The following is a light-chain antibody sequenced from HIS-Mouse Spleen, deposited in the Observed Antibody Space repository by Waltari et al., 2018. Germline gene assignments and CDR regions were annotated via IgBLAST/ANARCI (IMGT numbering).Light chain of an antibody. V-gene: IGLV3-10*01. J-gene: IGLJ2*01. CDR1: ALQKTY. Sequence: SYELTQPPSVSVSPGQPARITCSGAALQKTYAYWYQQKSGQDPVLVIYEDSKRPSGIPERFSGSSSGTMATLTISGAQVEDEADYYCYSTDSSGNHRVFGGGTKLTVL. CDR3: YSTDSSGNHRV. CDR2: EDS.